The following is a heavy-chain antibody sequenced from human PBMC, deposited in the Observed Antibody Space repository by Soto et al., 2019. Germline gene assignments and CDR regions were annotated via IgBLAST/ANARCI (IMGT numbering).Heavy chain of an antibody. CDR2: INYSGST. CDR1: GGSFGSSAYY. CDR3: SRRAPEGFDP. V-gene: IGHV4-39*01. J-gene: IGHJ5*02. Sequence: SETLSLTCVVSGGSFGSSAYYWGWIRHAPGKGLEWIGSINYSGSTYYNPSLKSRVTISVDTSRNQFSLKLSSVTAADTALYYCSRRAPEGFDPWGQGTLVTVSS.